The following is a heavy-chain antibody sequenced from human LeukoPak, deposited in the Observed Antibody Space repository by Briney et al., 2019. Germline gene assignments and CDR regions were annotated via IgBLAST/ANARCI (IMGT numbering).Heavy chain of an antibody. J-gene: IGHJ4*02. D-gene: IGHD3-10*01. CDR1: RYTFTGYY. V-gene: IGHV1-2*02. Sequence: ASVKASCTASRYTFTGYYMHWVRQAPGQGLECVGWLHPNNGATGYAQKFQGRVAMTTDTSISTAYMELSRLRPDDTAIYYCARDGPAQMVDFDYWGQGTLVTVSS. CDR2: LHPNNGAT. CDR3: ARDGPAQMVDFDY.